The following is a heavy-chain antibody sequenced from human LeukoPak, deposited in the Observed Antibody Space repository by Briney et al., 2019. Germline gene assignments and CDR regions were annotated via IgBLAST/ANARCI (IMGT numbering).Heavy chain of an antibody. CDR3: ARDPAAHGI. V-gene: IGHV4-39*07. D-gene: IGHD2-15*01. J-gene: IGHJ3*02. CDR1: GGSISSSSYY. Sequence: SETLSLTCTVSGGSISSSSYYWGWIRQPPGKGLEWIGSIYYSGSTYYNPSLKSRVTISVDTSKNQFSLKLSSVTAADTAVYYCARDPAAHGIWGQGTMVTVSS. CDR2: IYYSGST.